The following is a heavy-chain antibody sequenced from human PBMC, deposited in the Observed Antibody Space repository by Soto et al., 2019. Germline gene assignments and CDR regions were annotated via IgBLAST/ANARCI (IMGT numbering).Heavy chain of an antibody. CDR1: GGTFSSYA. J-gene: IGHJ2*01. CDR2: IIPIFGTA. CDR3: GGGVVWGKSWGGWYFDL. Sequence: QVQLVQSGAEVKKPGSSVKVSCKASGGTFSSYAISWVRQAPGPGLEWMGGIIPIFGTANYAQKFQGRVTITGDASTCTAYMGRSSLRFADTGLYFCGGGVVWGKSWGGWYFDLWGRGTLVTVSS. D-gene: IGHD3-16*01. V-gene: IGHV1-69*01.